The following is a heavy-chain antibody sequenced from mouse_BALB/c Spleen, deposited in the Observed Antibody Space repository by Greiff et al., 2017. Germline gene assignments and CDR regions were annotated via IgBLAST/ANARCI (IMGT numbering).Heavy chain of an antibody. Sequence: VQLQESGPGLVAPSQSLSITCTVSGFSLTGYGVNWVRQPPGKGLEWLGMIWGDGSTDYNSALMSRLSISKDNSKSQVFLKMNSLQTDDTAMYYCARDGVITTVVPPFAYWGQGTLVTVSA. CDR3: ARDGVITTVVPPFAY. CDR1: GFSLTGYG. V-gene: IGHV2-6-7*01. J-gene: IGHJ3*01. D-gene: IGHD1-1*01. CDR2: IWGDGST.